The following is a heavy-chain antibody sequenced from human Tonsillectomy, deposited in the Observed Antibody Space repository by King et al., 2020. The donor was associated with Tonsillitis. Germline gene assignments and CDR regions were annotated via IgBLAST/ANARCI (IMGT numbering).Heavy chain of an antibody. CDR1: GGSFSGYY. V-gene: IGHV4-34*01. Sequence: VQLQQWGAGLLKPSETLSLTCAVYGGSFSGYYWSWIRQPPGKGLEWIGEINHSGSTNYNPSLKSRVTISVDTSKNQFSLKLSSVTAADTAVYYCARGRPLFGVVMSPNDFDPWGQGTLVTVSS. CDR2: INHSGST. D-gene: IGHD3-3*01. J-gene: IGHJ5*02. CDR3: ARGRPLFGVVMSPNDFDP.